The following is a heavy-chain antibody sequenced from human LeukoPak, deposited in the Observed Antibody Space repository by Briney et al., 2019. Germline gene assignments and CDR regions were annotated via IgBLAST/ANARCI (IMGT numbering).Heavy chain of an antibody. CDR3: AREYCDTTRCYLPDY. CDR2: ISTDNGNT. D-gene: IGHD2-2*01. V-gene: IGHV1-18*01. J-gene: IGHJ4*02. Sequence: GASVKVSCKASGYTLSNYGISWVRQAPGQGLEWMGWISTDNGNTKDAQKFQDRVTVTTDTSTSTVYMELRSLGSDDTAVYYCAREYCDTTRCYLPDYWGQGTLVTVSS. CDR1: GYTLSNYG.